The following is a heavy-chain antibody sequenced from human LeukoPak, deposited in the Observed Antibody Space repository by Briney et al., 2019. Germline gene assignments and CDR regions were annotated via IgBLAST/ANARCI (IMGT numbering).Heavy chain of an antibody. V-gene: IGHV1-8*01. D-gene: IGHD6-13*01. Sequence: ASVRVSCKASGYTFTSSDINWVRQAAGQGLEWMGWINPNSGRTGYAQKFQGRVTMTANTSISTAYMESRNLRFDDTAVYYCARGRSGLAAAGTYDYWGQGTLITVSS. J-gene: IGHJ4*02. CDR2: INPNSGRT. CDR3: ARGRSGLAAAGTYDY. CDR1: GYTFTSSD.